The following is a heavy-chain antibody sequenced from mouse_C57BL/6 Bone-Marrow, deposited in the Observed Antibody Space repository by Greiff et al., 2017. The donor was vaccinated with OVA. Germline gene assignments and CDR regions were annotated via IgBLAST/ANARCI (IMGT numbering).Heavy chain of an antibody. CDR3: LYYGNPLYAMDY. CDR2: IRNKANNHAT. CDR1: GFTFSDAW. V-gene: IGHV6-6*01. Sequence: EVKLEESGGGLVQPGGSMKLSCAASGFTFSDAWMDWVRQSPEKGLEWVAEIRNKANNHATYYPESVKGRFTISRDDSKSSVYQQMNSLRAENTGIDYCLYYGNPLYAMDYWGQGTSVTVSS. D-gene: IGHD2-1*01. J-gene: IGHJ4*01.